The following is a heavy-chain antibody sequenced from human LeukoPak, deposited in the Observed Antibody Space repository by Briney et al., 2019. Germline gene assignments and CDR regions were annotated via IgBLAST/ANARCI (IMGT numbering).Heavy chain of an antibody. CDR1: GFTFSSYS. Sequence: GGSLRLSCAASGFTFSSYSMNLVRQAAGKGLEWVSSISSSSSYIYYADSVKGRFTISRDNAKNSLYLQMNSLRAEDTAVYYCARDHKLRGFDYWGQGTLVTVSS. CDR3: ARDHKLRGFDY. J-gene: IGHJ4*02. V-gene: IGHV3-21*01. D-gene: IGHD3-10*01. CDR2: ISSSSSYI.